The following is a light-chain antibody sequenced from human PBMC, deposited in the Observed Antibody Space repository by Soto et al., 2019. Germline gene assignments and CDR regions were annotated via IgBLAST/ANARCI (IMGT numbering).Light chain of an antibody. Sequence: DIQMTQSPSTLSASVGDRVTITFRASQSISSWLAWYQQKPGKAPKLLIYDASSLESGVPSRFSGSGSGTEFTLTISSLQPDDFATYICQQYKSYSTFGRGTKVDIK. V-gene: IGKV1-5*01. J-gene: IGKJ1*01. CDR3: QQYKSYST. CDR1: QSISSW. CDR2: DAS.